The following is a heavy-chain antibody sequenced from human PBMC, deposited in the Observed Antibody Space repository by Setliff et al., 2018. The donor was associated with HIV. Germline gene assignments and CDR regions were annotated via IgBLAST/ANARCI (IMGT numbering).Heavy chain of an antibody. Sequence: LSLTCTVSGGSISTYYWSWIRQPPGKGLEWIGYIYYSGSTNYNPSPKSRVTISVDTSKNQFSLKLSSVTAADTAVYYCARERQLRPLGWLDPWGQGTLVTVSS. D-gene: IGHD4-17*01. CDR3: ARERQLRPLGWLDP. CDR1: GGSISTYY. CDR2: IYYSGST. V-gene: IGHV4-59*01. J-gene: IGHJ5*02.